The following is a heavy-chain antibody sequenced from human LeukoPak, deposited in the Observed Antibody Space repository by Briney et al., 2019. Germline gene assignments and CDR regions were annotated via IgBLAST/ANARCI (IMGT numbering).Heavy chain of an antibody. Sequence: GGSLRLSCAASGFTFSSYGMHWVRQAPGKGLEWVAFIRYDGSNKYYADSVKGRFTISRDNSKNTLYLQMNSLRAEDTAVYYCAKGYCSSTSCYPGDYYFDYWGQGTLVTVSS. CDR2: IRYDGSNK. V-gene: IGHV3-30*02. D-gene: IGHD2-2*01. J-gene: IGHJ4*02. CDR1: GFTFSSYG. CDR3: AKGYCSSTSCYPGDYYFDY.